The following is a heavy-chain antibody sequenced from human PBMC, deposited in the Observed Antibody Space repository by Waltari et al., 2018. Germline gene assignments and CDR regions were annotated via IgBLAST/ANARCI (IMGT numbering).Heavy chain of an antibody. D-gene: IGHD2-15*01. CDR2: IIPIFGTA. CDR1: GGTFSSYA. J-gene: IGHJ6*02. CDR3: ARVDGEVVVVAATPHYYYYGMDV. Sequence: QVQLVQSGAEVKKPGSSVKVSCKASGGTFSSYAISWVRQAPGQGLEWMGRIIPIFGTANYAQKFQGRVTITADKSTSTAYMELSSLRSEDTAVYYCARVDGEVVVVAATPHYYYYGMDVWGQGTTVTVSS. V-gene: IGHV1-69*08.